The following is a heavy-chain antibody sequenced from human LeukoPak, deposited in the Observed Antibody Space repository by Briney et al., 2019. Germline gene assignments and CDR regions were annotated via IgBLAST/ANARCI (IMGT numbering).Heavy chain of an antibody. J-gene: IGHJ6*02. Sequence: ASVKVSCKASGYTVTSYYMHWVRQAPGQGLEWMGIVNPSSISASYAQKFQGRVTMTRDTSTSTVSMELSSLRSDDTAVYYCARDSYYDFWSGYSYYYYGMDVWGQGTTVTVSS. D-gene: IGHD3-3*01. CDR3: ARDSYYDFWSGYSYYYYGMDV. CDR2: VNPSSISA. CDR1: GYTVTSYY. V-gene: IGHV1-46*01.